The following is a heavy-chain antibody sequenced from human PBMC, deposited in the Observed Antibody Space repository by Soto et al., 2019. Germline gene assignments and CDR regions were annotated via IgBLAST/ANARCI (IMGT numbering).Heavy chain of an antibody. CDR1: GGTFSRHA. Sequence: QVQLVQSGAELKKSGSSVKVSCKASGGTFSRHALSWVRQAPGQGLEWMGGIIPMFGKANYAQKFQGRVTITADESTSTGYMELRGLTSEDTAVYYCARDGTLYDGGAYYYLYWGQGTLVTVSS. CDR3: ARDGTLYDGGAYYYLY. J-gene: IGHJ4*02. D-gene: IGHD3-22*01. CDR2: IIPMFGKA. V-gene: IGHV1-69*01.